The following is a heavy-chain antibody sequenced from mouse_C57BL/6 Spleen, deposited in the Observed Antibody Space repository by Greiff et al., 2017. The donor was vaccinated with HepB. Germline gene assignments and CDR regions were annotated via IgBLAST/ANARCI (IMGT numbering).Heavy chain of an antibody. Sequence: QVQLQQPGTELVKPGASVKLSCKASGYTFTSYWMHWVKQRPGQGLEWIGNINPSNGGTNYNEKFKSKATLTVDKSSSTAYMQLSSLTSEDSAVYYGARSNPIYYDYDGAMDYWGQGTSVTVSS. CDR1: GYTFTSYW. J-gene: IGHJ4*01. CDR2: INPSNGGT. V-gene: IGHV1-53*01. D-gene: IGHD2-4*01. CDR3: ARSNPIYYDYDGAMDY.